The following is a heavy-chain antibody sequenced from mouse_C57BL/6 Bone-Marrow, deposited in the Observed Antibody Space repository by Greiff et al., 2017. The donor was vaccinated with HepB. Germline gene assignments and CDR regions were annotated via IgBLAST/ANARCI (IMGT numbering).Heavy chain of an antibody. D-gene: IGHD1-1*01. J-gene: IGHJ1*03. CDR3: TTDYYGSSYWYFDV. CDR1: GFNIKDDY. CDR2: IDPENGDT. Sequence: EVQLQQSGAELVRPGASVKLSCTASGFNIKDDYMHWVKQRPEQGLAWIGWIDPENGDTEYASKFQGKAPITADTSSNTAYLQLSSLTSEDTAVYYCTTDYYGSSYWYFDVWGTGTTVTVSS. V-gene: IGHV14-4*01.